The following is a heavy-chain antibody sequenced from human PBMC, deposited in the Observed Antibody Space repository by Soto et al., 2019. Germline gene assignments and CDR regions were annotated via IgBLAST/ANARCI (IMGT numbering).Heavy chain of an antibody. D-gene: IGHD3-3*01. V-gene: IGHV3-30*18. CDR3: AKDAALRFNFYYYGMYV. J-gene: IGHJ6*02. CDR1: GFTFSSYG. CDR2: ISYDGSNK. Sequence: QVQLVESGGGVVQPGRSLRLSCAASGFTFSSYGMHWVRQAPGKGLEWVAVISYDGSNKYYADSVKGRFTISRDNSKNPLYLQMNSLRAEDTAVYYCAKDAALRFNFYYYGMYVWGQGTTVTVSS.